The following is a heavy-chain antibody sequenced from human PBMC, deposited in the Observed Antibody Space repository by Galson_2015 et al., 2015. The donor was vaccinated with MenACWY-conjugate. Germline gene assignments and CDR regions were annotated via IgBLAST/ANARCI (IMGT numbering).Heavy chain of an antibody. D-gene: IGHD4-23*01. CDR3: AREGKANDYGGNSADY. V-gene: IGHV1-69*06. J-gene: IGHJ4*02. Sequence: SVKVSCKASGGIFSTYVFNWVRQAPGQGLEWMGGITPMFGAANYAQKFQGRVSITADKSTSTAYMELSSLRFEDTAVYYCAREGKANDYGGNSADYLGQGTLVTVSS. CDR2: ITPMFGAA. CDR1: GGIFSTYV.